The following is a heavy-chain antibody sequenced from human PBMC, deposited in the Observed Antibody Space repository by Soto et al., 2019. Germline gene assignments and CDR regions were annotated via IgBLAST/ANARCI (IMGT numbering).Heavy chain of an antibody. D-gene: IGHD3-16*02. CDR1: GYTFTSYG. V-gene: IGHV1-18*01. J-gene: IGHJ6*02. Sequence: QVQLVQSGAEVKKPGASVKVSCRASGYTFTSYGISWVRQASGQGLEWMGWISTSNDHTHYAQKLQGRVTMTTDTSTSTACMELRSLRSDDTAVYYCARVLPLGYDYYGMDVWGQGTTVTVSS. CDR3: ARVLPLGYDYYGMDV. CDR2: ISTSNDHT.